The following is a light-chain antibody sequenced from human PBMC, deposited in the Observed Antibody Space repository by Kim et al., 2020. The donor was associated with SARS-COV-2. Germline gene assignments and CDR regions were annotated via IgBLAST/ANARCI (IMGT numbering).Light chain of an antibody. V-gene: IGLV3-1*01. Sequence: VSVCPGQTASITCSGDEVGDKYACWYKQKPGQSPVLVIYQDSKRPSGIPERFSGSNSGNTATLTISGTQAMDEADYYCQAWDSTVVFGGGTQLTVL. J-gene: IGLJ2*01. CDR2: QDS. CDR1: EVGDKY. CDR3: QAWDSTVV.